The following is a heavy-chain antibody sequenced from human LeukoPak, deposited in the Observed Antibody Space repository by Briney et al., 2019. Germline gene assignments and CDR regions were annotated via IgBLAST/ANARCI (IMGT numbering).Heavy chain of an antibody. CDR3: ARVSIAVAGPGYYYYGMDV. Sequence: PSQTLSLTCAVSGGSISSGGYSWSWIRQPPGKGLEWIGYIYYSGSTYYNPSLKSRVTISVDTSKNQFSLKLSSVTAADTAVYYCARVSIAVAGPGYYYYGMDVWGQGTTVTVSS. CDR1: GGSISSGGYS. V-gene: IGHV4-30-2*05. J-gene: IGHJ6*02. D-gene: IGHD6-19*01. CDR2: IYYSGST.